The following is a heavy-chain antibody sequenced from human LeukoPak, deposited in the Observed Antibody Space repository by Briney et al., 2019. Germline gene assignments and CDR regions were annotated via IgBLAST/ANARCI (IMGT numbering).Heavy chain of an antibody. Sequence: ASVKVSCKASGYTFTDYYFHWVRQAPGQGLEWMGWISAYNGNTNYAQKLQGRVTMTTDTSTSTAYMELRSLRSDDTAVYYCARIATTAWDYYYYMDVWGKGTTVTVSS. D-gene: IGHD1-14*01. CDR1: GYTFTDYY. V-gene: IGHV1-18*04. CDR2: ISAYNGNT. J-gene: IGHJ6*03. CDR3: ARIATTAWDYYYYMDV.